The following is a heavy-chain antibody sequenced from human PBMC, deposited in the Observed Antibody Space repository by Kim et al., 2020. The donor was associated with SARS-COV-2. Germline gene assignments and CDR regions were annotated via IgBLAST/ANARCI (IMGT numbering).Heavy chain of an antibody. CDR2: IYYSGNT. V-gene: IGHV4-39*01. CDR3: ARHSRYCINGVCYASYYYYGMDV. CDR1: GDSISSTPYY. D-gene: IGHD2-8*01. Sequence: SETLSLTCTVSGDSISSTPYYWGWIRQPPGKGLEWIGSIYYSGNTYYNPSLESRVTISVDTSKNQFSLKLSSVTAADTAVYYCARHSRYCINGVCYASYYYYGMDVWGQGTTVTVSS. J-gene: IGHJ6*02.